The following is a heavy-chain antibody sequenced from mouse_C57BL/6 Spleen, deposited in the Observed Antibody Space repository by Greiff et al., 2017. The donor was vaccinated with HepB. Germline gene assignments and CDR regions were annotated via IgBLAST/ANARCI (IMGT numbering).Heavy chain of an antibody. CDR2: IDPETGGT. CDR3: TRDSSAHYLDY. D-gene: IGHD3-2*02. V-gene: IGHV1-15*01. J-gene: IGHJ2*01. CDR1: GYTFTDYE. Sequence: QVQLQQSGAELVRPGASVTLSCKASGYTFTDYEMHWVKQTPVHGLEWIGAIDPETGGTAYNQKFKGKAILTADKSSSTAYMELRSLTSEDSAVYYCTRDSSAHYLDYWGQGTTLTVSS.